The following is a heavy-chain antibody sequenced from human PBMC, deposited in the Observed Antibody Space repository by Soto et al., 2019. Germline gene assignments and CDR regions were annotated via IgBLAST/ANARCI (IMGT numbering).Heavy chain of an antibody. CDR1: GFTFSSYS. D-gene: IGHD6-6*01. V-gene: IGHV3-21*01. J-gene: IGHJ4*02. CDR2: ISSSSSYI. CDR3: ASDRTSSSSGASDY. Sequence: GGSLRLSCAASGFTFSSYSMNLVRQAPGKGLECVSSISSSSSYIYYADSVKGRFTISRDNAKTSLYLQMNSLRAEDTAVYDCASDRTSSSSGASDYWGQGTLVTVSS.